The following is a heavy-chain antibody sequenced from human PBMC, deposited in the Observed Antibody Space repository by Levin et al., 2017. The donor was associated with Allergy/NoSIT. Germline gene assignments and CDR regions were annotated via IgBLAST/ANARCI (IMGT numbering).Heavy chain of an antibody. D-gene: IGHD3-10*01. CDR1: GYSFTSYW. V-gene: IGHV5-51*01. J-gene: IGHJ4*02. Sequence: PGESLKISCKGSGYSFTSYWIGWVRQMPGKGLEWMGIIYPGDSDTRYSPSFQGQVTISADKSISTAYLQWSSLKASDTAMYYCAIKPRITMVRGDSGYFDYWGQGTLVTVSS. CDR2: IYPGDSDT. CDR3: AIKPRITMVRGDSGYFDY.